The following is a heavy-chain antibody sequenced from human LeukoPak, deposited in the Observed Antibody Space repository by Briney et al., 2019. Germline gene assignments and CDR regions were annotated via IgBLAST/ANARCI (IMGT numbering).Heavy chain of an antibody. CDR2: IYYSGST. J-gene: IGHJ5*02. D-gene: IGHD2-2*01. CDR1: GGSISSGGYY. V-gene: IGHV4-31*03. Sequence: SETLSLTCTVSGGSISSGGYYWSWIRQHPGKGLEWIGYIYYSGSTYYNPSLKSRVTISVDTSKNQFSLKLSSVTAADTAVYYCARTERLGYCSSTSCNNWIDPWGQGTLVTVSS. CDR3: ARTERLGYCSSTSCNNWIDP.